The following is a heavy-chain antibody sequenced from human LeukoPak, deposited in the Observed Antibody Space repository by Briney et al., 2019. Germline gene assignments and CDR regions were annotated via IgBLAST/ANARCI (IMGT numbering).Heavy chain of an antibody. D-gene: IGHD2-15*01. CDR3: ARDFEDSDYYYYYMDG. V-gene: IGHV3-7*01. Sequence: GGSLRLSCAASGFTFSSYWMSWVRQAPGKGLEWVANIKQDGSEKYYVDSVKGRFTISRDNAKNSLYLQMNSLRAEDTAVYYCARDFEDSDYYYYYMDGWGKGTTVTVSS. CDR1: GFTFSSYW. CDR2: IKQDGSEK. J-gene: IGHJ6*03.